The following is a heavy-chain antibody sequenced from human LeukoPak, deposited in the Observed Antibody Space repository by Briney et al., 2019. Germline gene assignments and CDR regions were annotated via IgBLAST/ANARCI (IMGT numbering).Heavy chain of an antibody. D-gene: IGHD3-3*01. CDR1: DESFGTYY. Sequence: NPSETLSLTCDVNDESFGTYYWSWIRQSPGKGLEWIAEISHRGTSTYNPSLQSRVTVSVDASKNHFSLRVKSVIAADTAIYYCARKRRRGYYLNSAFDMWGQGTMVTVSS. V-gene: IGHV4-34*01. J-gene: IGHJ3*02. CDR2: ISHRGTS. CDR3: ARKRRRGYYLNSAFDM.